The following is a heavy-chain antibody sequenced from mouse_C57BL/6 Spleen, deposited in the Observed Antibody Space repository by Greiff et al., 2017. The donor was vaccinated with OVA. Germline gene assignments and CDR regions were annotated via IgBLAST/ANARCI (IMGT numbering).Heavy chain of an antibody. D-gene: IGHD1-1*01. Sequence: QVQLQQSGAELVKPGASVKISCKASGYAFSSYWMNWVKQRPGKGLEWIGQIYPGDGDTNYNGKFKGKATLTADKSSSTAYMQRSSLTSEDSAVYFCARDYYGSSYPWFAYWGQGTLVTVSA. J-gene: IGHJ3*01. CDR2: IYPGDGDT. CDR1: GYAFSSYW. CDR3: ARDYYGSSYPWFAY. V-gene: IGHV1-80*01.